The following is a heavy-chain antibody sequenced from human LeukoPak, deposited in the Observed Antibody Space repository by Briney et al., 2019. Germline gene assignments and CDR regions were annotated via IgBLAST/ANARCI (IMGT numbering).Heavy chain of an antibody. Sequence: ASVKVSCKASGYTYTSYGISWVRQAPGQGLEWMGWISTYNRNTNYAQKFQGRVTMTTDTSTSTAYMELRSLRSDDTAVYYCARDPDCSGGRCYSWGNGMDVWGQGTTVTVSS. V-gene: IGHV1-18*01. J-gene: IGHJ6*02. CDR2: ISTYNRNT. CDR1: GYTYTSYG. D-gene: IGHD2-15*01. CDR3: ARDPDCSGGRCYSWGNGMDV.